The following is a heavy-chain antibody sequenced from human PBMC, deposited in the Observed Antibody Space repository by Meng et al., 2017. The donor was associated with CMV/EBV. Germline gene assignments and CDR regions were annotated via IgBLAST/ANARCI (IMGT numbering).Heavy chain of an antibody. CDR3: ARGGGTIFGVVTNNWFDP. CDR2: INPNSGGT. V-gene: IGHV1-2*02. J-gene: IGHJ5*02. CDR1: TFTGYY. Sequence: TFTGYYMHWVRQAPGQGLEWMGWINPNSGGTNYAQKFQGRVTMTRDTSISTAYMELSRLRSDDTAVYYCARGGGTIFGVVTNNWFDPWGQGTLVTVSS. D-gene: IGHD3-3*01.